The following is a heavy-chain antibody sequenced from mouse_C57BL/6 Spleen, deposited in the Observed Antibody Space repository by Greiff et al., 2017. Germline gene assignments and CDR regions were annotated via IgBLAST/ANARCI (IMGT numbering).Heavy chain of an antibody. D-gene: IGHD1-1*01. J-gene: IGHJ1*03. CDR1: GFNIKNTY. V-gene: IGHV1-72*01. Sequence: VQLQQSVAELVRPGASVKLSCTASGFNIKNTYMHWVQQRPEQGLEWIGRIDPNSGGTKYNEKFKSKATLTVDKPSSTAYMQLSRLTSEDSAVYNGARYYGSKEDFEVWGTGTPVTVSP. CDR3: ARYYGSKEDFEV. CDR2: IDPNSGGT.